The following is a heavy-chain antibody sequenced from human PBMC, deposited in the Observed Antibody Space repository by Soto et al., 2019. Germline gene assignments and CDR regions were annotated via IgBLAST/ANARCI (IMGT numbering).Heavy chain of an antibody. CDR3: AKGSGYSSSWGSLQGYYYMDV. CDR1: GFTFSSYA. D-gene: IGHD6-13*01. J-gene: IGHJ6*03. V-gene: IGHV3-23*01. Sequence: VQLLESGGGLVQPGGSLRLSCAASGFTFSSYAMSWVRQAPGKGLEWVSAISGSGGSTYYADSVKGRFTISRDNSKNTLYLQMNSLRAEDTAVYYCAKGSGYSSSWGSLQGYYYMDVWGKGTTVTVSS. CDR2: ISGSGGST.